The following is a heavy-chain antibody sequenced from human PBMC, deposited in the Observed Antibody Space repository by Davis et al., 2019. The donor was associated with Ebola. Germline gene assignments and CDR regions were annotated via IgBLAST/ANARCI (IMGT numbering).Heavy chain of an antibody. CDR3: AREFNSGWYGIDPKGPHY. V-gene: IGHV3-30-3*01. D-gene: IGHD6-19*01. CDR2: ISYDGVNK. J-gene: IGHJ4*02. CDR1: GFTFSTYA. Sequence: PGGSLRLSCAASGFTFSTYATHWVRQAPGKGLEWVSGISYDGVNKYYADSVKGRFTISRDDSTNTLHLQMNSLRAEDTALYYCAREFNSGWYGIDPKGPHYWGQGTLVTVS.